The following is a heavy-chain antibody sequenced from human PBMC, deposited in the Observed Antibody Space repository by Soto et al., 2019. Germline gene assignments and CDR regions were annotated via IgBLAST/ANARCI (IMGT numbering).Heavy chain of an antibody. Sequence: ASVQVSCKASGGTFNNYGINWVRQAPGQGLEWIGGISPIFGTANYAQKFQGRVTITADKSAGTAYIELSSLRSEDTAVYYCARGDTALGRGYYYFGMDVWGQGTTVTVSS. CDR3: ARGDTALGRGYYYFGMDV. V-gene: IGHV1-69*06. J-gene: IGHJ6*02. D-gene: IGHD5-18*01. CDR2: ISPIFGTA. CDR1: GGTFNNYG.